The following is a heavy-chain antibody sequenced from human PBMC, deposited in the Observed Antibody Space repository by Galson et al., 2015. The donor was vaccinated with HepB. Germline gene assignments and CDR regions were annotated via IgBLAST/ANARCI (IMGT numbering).Heavy chain of an antibody. V-gene: IGHV3-74*01. Sequence: SLRLSCAASGFTFSSYWMHWVRQAPGKGLVWVSRINSDGSSTSYADSVKGRFTISRDNAKNTLYLQMNSLRAEDTAVYYCAREVYCGGDCYSDYFDYWGQGTLVTVSS. J-gene: IGHJ4*02. CDR3: AREVYCGGDCYSDYFDY. D-gene: IGHD2-21*02. CDR1: GFTFSSYW. CDR2: INSDGSST.